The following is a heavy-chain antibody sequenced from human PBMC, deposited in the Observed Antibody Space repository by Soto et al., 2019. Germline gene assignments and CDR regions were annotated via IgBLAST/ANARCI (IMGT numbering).Heavy chain of an antibody. V-gene: IGHV1-18*01. D-gene: IGHD1-26*01. Sequence: ASVKVSCKASGYTFTSYGISWVRQAPGQGLEWMGWISAYNGNTNYAQKLQGRVTMTTDTSTSTAYMELRSLRSDDTAVYYCARVVIVGATTMTADYWGQGTLVTVSS. CDR3: ARVVIVGATTMTADY. J-gene: IGHJ4*02. CDR1: GYTFTSYG. CDR2: ISAYNGNT.